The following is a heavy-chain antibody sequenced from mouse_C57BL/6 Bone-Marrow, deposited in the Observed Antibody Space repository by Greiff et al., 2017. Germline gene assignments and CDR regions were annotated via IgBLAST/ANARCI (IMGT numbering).Heavy chain of an antibody. CDR3: ARAKAYYSNYVFAY. V-gene: IGHV3-6*01. CDR1: GYSITSGYY. CDR2: ISYDGSN. J-gene: IGHJ3*01. D-gene: IGHD2-5*01. Sequence: EVQRVESGPGLVKPSQSLSLTCSVTGYSITSGYYWNWIRQFPGNKLEWMGYISYDGSNNYNPSLKNRISITRDTSKNQFFLKLNSVTTEDTATYYCARAKAYYSNYVFAYWGQGTLVTVSA.